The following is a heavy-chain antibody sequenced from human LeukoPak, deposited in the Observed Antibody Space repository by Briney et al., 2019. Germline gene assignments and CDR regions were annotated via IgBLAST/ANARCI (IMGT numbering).Heavy chain of an antibody. CDR3: ASRRDGYNHLDY. D-gene: IGHD5-24*01. V-gene: IGHV3-21*01. J-gene: IGHJ4*02. CDR2: ISSGSRYI. Sequence: GGSLRLSCAASGFTFGSYSMDWVRLAPGKGLEWVSSISSGSRYIYYADSLKGRFTISRDNAKNSLYLQMNSLIADDTSVYYCASRRDGYNHLDYWGQGTLVTVSS. CDR1: GFTFGSYS.